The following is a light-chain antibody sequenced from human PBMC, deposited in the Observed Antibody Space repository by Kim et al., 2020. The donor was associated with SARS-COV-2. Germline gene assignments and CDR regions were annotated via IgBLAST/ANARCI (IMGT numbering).Light chain of an antibody. V-gene: IGKV3-15*01. CDR2: DAT. J-gene: IGKJ1*01. CDR1: QTINNR. Sequence: SPGERATLSCRASQTINNRLVWYQQKPGQAPRLLIYDATTRASGIPARFIGCGSETDFTLTISSLQSEDFAVYYWQQSNDWPPLPFGQGTKVDIK. CDR3: QQSNDWPPLP.